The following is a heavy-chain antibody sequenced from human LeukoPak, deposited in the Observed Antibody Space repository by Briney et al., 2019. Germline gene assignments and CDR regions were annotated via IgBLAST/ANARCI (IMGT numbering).Heavy chain of an antibody. J-gene: IGHJ6*02. D-gene: IGHD3-9*01. V-gene: IGHV1-2*02. Sequence: GASVKVSCKASGYTFTCYYMHWVRQAPGQGLEWMGLINPNSGGTNYAQKFQGRVTMTRDTSISTAYMELSRLRSDDTAVYYCARAGPHYDILTIYYYYGMDVWGQGTTVTVSS. CDR1: GYTFTCYY. CDR2: INPNSGGT. CDR3: ARAGPHYDILTIYYYYGMDV.